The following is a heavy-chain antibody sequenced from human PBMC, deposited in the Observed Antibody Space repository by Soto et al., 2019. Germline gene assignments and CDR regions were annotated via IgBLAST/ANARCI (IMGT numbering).Heavy chain of an antibody. CDR3: ARTTVIAAAGFYYYYYYMDV. V-gene: IGHV1-69*02. Sequence: QVQLVQSGAEVKKPGSSVKVSCKASGGTFSSYTISWVRQAPGQGLEWMGRIIPILGIANYAQKFQGRVTITADKSTSTAYMELSSRISEDTAVYYCARTTVIAAAGFYYYYYYMDVWGKGTTVTVSS. CDR1: GGTFSSYT. J-gene: IGHJ6*03. D-gene: IGHD6-13*01. CDR2: IIPILGIA.